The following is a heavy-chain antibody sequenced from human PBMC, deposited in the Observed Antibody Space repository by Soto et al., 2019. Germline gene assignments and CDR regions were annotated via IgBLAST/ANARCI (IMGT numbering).Heavy chain of an antibody. J-gene: IGHJ6*03. V-gene: IGHV3-33*01. D-gene: IGHD5-18*01. CDR3: ARPPSAKYSYEVGDYYYYYYMDV. Sequence: GGSLRLSCAASGFTFSSYGMRWVRQAPGKGLEWVAVIWYDGSNKYYADSVKGRFTISRDNSKNTLYLQMNSLRAEDTAVYYCARPPSAKYSYEVGDYYYYYYMDVWGKGTTLTVSS. CDR2: IWYDGSNK. CDR1: GFTFSSYG.